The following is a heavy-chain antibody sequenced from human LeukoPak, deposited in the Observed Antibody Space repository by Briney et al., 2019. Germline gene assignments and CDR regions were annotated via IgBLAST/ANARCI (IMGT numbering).Heavy chain of an antibody. CDR3: AADGPSYGNYYYYYYGMDV. CDR1: GFTFTSSA. V-gene: IGHV1-58*01. Sequence: SVKVSCKASGFTFTSSAVQWVRQARGQRLEWIGWIVVGSGNTNYAQKFQERVTITRDMSTNTAYMELSSLRSEDTAVYYCAADGPSYGNYYYYYYGMDVWGQGTTVTVSS. CDR2: IVVGSGNT. J-gene: IGHJ6*02. D-gene: IGHD5-18*01.